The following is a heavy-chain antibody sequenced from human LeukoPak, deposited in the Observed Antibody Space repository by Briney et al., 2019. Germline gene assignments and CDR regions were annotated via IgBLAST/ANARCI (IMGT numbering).Heavy chain of an antibody. CDR1: GFTFSSYA. CDR3: ARALVVVTAKQDY. Sequence: GGSLRLSCAASGFTFSSYAMHWVRQAPGKGLEWVAVISYDGSNKYYADSVKGRFTISRDNSKSTLYLQMNSLRAEDTAVYYCARALVVVTAKQDYWGQGTLVTVSS. J-gene: IGHJ4*02. CDR2: ISYDGSNK. D-gene: IGHD2-21*02. V-gene: IGHV3-30*04.